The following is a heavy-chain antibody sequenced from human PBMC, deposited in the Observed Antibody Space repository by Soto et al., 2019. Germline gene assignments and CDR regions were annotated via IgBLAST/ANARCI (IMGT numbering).Heavy chain of an antibody. D-gene: IGHD4-17*01. J-gene: IGHJ4*02. V-gene: IGHV3-30*18. Sequence: QVQLVESGGGVVQPGRSLRLSCAASGFTFSSYGMHWVRQAPGKGLEWVAFISYDGINKYYADSVKGRFTISRDNSKNRLYLQMSSLRAEETAVYYCAKDRWVRQLRSYFDYWGQGTLVTVSS. CDR2: ISYDGINK. CDR1: GFTFSSYG. CDR3: AKDRWVRQLRSYFDY.